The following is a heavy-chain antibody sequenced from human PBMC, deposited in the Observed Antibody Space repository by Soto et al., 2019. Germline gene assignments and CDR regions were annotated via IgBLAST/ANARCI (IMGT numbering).Heavy chain of an antibody. D-gene: IGHD2-8*01. CDR3: ARHRALTGSNY. CDR2: VYYSGST. V-gene: IGHV4-39*01. J-gene: IGHJ4*01. Sequence: STFSEDSSGGSSGHLVMNRQPPGKGLEWIGSVYYSGSTYYNPSLKSRVTISIDASKNQFSLNLNSVTATDTAVYYCARHRALTGSNYWGHGTPVPVSS. CDR1: EDSSGGSSGH.